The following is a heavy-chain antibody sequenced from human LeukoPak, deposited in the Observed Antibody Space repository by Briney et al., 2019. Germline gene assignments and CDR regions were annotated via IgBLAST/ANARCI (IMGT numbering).Heavy chain of an antibody. J-gene: IGHJ4*02. CDR1: GYTFTSYD. D-gene: IGHD3-10*01. CDR3: ARSSGFGGPAN. Sequence: GASVKVSCKSSGYTFTSYDIHWVRPATGQGLEWMGWMNPNSGNTGYAQKFQGRVTMTRNTSISTAYMELSSLRSEDTAVYYCARSSGFGGPANWGQGTLVTVSS. V-gene: IGHV1-8*01. CDR2: MNPNSGNT.